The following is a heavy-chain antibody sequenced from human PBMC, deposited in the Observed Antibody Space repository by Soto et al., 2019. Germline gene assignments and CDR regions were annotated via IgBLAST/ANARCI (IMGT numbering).Heavy chain of an antibody. J-gene: IGHJ6*02. CDR3: ARGYCTNGVCPSGYYYYGMDV. D-gene: IGHD2-8*01. CDR1: GGTFSSYA. V-gene: IGHV1-69*01. CDR2: IIPIFGTA. Sequence: QVQLVQSGAEVKKPGSSVKVSCKASGGTFSSYAISWVRQAPGQGLEWMGGIIPIFGTANYAQKFQGRVPITADESTSTAYMELSSLRSEDTAVYYCARGYCTNGVCPSGYYYYGMDVWGQGTTVTVSS.